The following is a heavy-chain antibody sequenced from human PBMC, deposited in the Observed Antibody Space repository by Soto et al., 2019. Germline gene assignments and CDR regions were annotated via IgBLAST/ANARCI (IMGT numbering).Heavy chain of an antibody. CDR1: GGSISSGGYY. J-gene: IGHJ4*02. V-gene: IGHV4-31*03. Sequence: SETLSLTCTVSGGSISSGGYYWSWIRQHPGKGLEWIGYIYYSGSTYYNPSLKSRVTISVDTSKNQFSLKLSSVTAADTAVYYCARILSKWFYFDYWGQGTLVTVS. D-gene: IGHD2-8*01. CDR2: IYYSGST. CDR3: ARILSKWFYFDY.